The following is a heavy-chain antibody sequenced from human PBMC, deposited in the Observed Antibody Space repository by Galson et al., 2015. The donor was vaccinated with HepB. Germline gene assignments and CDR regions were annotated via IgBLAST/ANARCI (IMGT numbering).Heavy chain of an antibody. CDR2: ISWNSGSI. CDR3: AKARGYSGYAHFDY. V-gene: IGHV3-9*01. Sequence: SLRLSCAASGFTFDDYAMHWVRQAPGKGLEWVSGISWNSGSIGYADSVKGRFTISRDNAKNSLYLQMNSLRTEDTALYYCAKARGYSGYAHFDYWGQGTLVTVSS. CDR1: GFTFDDYA. D-gene: IGHD5-12*01. J-gene: IGHJ4*02.